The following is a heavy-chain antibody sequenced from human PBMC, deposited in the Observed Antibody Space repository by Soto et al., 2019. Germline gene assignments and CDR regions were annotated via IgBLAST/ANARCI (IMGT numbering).Heavy chain of an antibody. V-gene: IGHV3-74*01. CDR2: IHSDGSST. D-gene: IGHD1-26*01. J-gene: IGHJ3*01. Sequence: EVQLLESGGGLVQPGESLRLSCAASGFTFSYYWMHWVRQAPGMGLVWVSRIHSDGSSTTYAGSVKGRFTISRDNARNKLYLQMNSLRAEDKAVYYCARGDRGAFDLWGQGTVVTVSS. CDR3: ARGDRGAFDL. CDR1: GFTFSYYW.